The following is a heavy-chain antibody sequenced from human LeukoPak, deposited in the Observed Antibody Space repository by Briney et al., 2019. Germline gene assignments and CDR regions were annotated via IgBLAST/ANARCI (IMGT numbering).Heavy chain of an antibody. D-gene: IGHD3-9*01. CDR2: INHSGST. CDR1: GGSFSGYY. Sequence: SETLSLTCAVYGGSFSGYYWSWIRQPPGKGLEWIGEINHSGSTNYNPSLKSRVTISVDTSKNQFSLKLSSVTAADTAVYYCARGYDILTGYFRFNPWGQGTLVTVSS. J-gene: IGHJ5*02. V-gene: IGHV4-34*01. CDR3: ARGYDILTGYFRFNP.